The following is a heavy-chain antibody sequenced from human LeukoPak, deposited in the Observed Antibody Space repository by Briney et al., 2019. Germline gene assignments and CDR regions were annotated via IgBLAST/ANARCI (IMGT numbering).Heavy chain of an antibody. D-gene: IGHD6-19*01. CDR3: AKVWKGSSGWFYYYYYGMDV. V-gene: IGHV3-30*18. CDR2: ISYDGSNI. Sequence: GGSLRLSCAASGFTFSSYGMHWVRQAPGKGLEWVAVISYDGSNIYYADSVKGRFTISRDNSKNTLYLQMNCLRAEDTAVYYCAKVWKGSSGWFYYYYYGMDVWGQGTTVTVSS. CDR1: GFTFSSYG. J-gene: IGHJ6*02.